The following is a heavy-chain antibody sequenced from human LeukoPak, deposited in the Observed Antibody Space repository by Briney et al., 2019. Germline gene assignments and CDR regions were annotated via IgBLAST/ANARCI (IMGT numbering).Heavy chain of an antibody. D-gene: IGHD1-1*01. CDR2: VGGDGRVT. CDR3: AKGISADGYNFERGADY. V-gene: IGHV3-23*01. CDR1: GFTFATYV. Sequence: GGSLRLSCAASGFTFATYVMTWVRQAPGKGLEWVSSVGGDGRVTYYADSVKGRFTISRDNSKNTIFLQMNSLRVEDTAVCYCAKGISADGYNFERGADYWGQGAQVIVSS. J-gene: IGHJ4*02.